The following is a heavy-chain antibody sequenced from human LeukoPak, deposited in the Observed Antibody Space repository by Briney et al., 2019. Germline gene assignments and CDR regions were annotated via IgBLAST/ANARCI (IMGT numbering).Heavy chain of an antibody. V-gene: IGHV4-59*11. CDR2: IYYSRST. CDR1: GGSISSHY. Sequence: SETLSLTCTVSGGSISSHYWSWIRQPPGKGLEWIGYIYYSRSTNYNPSLKSRVTISVDTSKNQFSLKLSSVTAADTAVYYCARDRSSSFNWFDPWGQGTLVTVSS. J-gene: IGHJ5*02. CDR3: ARDRSSSFNWFDP. D-gene: IGHD6-13*01.